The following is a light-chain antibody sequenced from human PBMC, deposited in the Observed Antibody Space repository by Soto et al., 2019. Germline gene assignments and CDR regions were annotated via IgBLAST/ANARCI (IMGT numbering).Light chain of an antibody. CDR2: AAS. Sequence: DIQMTQSPSSLSASVGDRVTITCRASQSITTYLNWYQQKPGRAPKLLIYAASILQSGVPSRFSGSGSGTDFTLTISSLQSEDFATYYCQQSYTTPCTFGQGTKVDIK. CDR1: QSITTY. CDR3: QQSYTTPCT. V-gene: IGKV1-39*01. J-gene: IGKJ2*02.